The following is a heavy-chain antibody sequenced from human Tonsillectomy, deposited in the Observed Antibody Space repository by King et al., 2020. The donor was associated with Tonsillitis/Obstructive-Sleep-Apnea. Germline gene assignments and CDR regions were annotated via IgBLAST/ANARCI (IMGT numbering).Heavy chain of an antibody. CDR1: GGPFSGYY. J-gene: IGHJ4*02. CDR3: ARGSVEQDWAFDY. D-gene: IGHD3/OR15-3a*01. V-gene: IGHV4-34*01. CDR2: IDHSGST. Sequence: QVQLQQWGAGLLRPSETLSLTCGVYGGPFSGYYWTWIRQTPGKGLEWIGEIDHSGSTKNSPYLKSRVTISVDMSKNQFPLNLNSVTAADTAVYYCARGSVEQDWAFDYWGQGTLVTVSS.